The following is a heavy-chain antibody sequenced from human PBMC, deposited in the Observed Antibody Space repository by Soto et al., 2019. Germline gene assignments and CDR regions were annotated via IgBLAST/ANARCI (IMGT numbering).Heavy chain of an antibody. CDR3: ARSIAAAVDFDY. J-gene: IGHJ4*02. V-gene: IGHV1-18*01. CDR2: ISAYSGST. D-gene: IGHD6-13*01. CDR1: GYTFTSYG. Sequence: QVQLVQSGAEVKKPGASVKVSCKASGYTFTSYGISWVRQAPGQGLEWMGWISAYSGSTYYAQKLQGRVTMTTDTSTSTAYMGLRSLRSDDTAVYYCARSIAAAVDFDYCGQGTLVTVSS.